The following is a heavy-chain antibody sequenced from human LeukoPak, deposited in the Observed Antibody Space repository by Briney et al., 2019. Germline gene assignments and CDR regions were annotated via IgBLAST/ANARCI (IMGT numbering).Heavy chain of an antibody. J-gene: IGHJ4*02. CDR3: ARVLKGGYDFWSGYYTVHFDY. Sequence: PSETLSLTCAVYGGSFSGYYWSWIRQPPGKGLEWIGEINHSGSTNYNPSLKSRVTISVDTSKNQFSLKLSSVTAADTAVYYCARVLKGGYDFWSGYYTVHFDYWGQGTLVTVSS. V-gene: IGHV4-34*01. CDR1: GGSFSGYY. D-gene: IGHD3-3*01. CDR2: INHSGST.